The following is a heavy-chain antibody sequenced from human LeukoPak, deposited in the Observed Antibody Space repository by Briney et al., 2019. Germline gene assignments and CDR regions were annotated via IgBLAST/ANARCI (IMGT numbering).Heavy chain of an antibody. CDR3: AKDHGSSPLYFDY. J-gene: IGHJ4*02. D-gene: IGHD1-26*01. Sequence: GGSLRLSCEASGFTFSSYGMHWVRQAPGKGLEWVAVISYDGSNKYYADSVKGRFTISRDNSKNTLYLQMNSLRAEDTAVYYCAKDHGSSPLYFDYWGQGTLVTVSS. CDR1: GFTFSSYG. CDR2: ISYDGSNK. V-gene: IGHV3-30*18.